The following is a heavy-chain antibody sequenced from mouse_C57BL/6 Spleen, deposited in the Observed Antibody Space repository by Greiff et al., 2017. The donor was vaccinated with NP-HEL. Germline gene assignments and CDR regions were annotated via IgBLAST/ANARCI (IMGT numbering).Heavy chain of an antibody. D-gene: IGHD1-1*01. J-gene: IGHJ2*01. CDR3: ARDYYGSSYFDY. CDR2: IYPGSGST. V-gene: IGHV1-55*01. Sequence: QVQLQQPGAELVKPGASVKMSCKASGYTFTSYWITWVKQRPGQGLEWIGDIYPGSGSTNYNEKFKSKATLTVDTSSSTAYMQLSSLTSEDSAVYSCARDYYGSSYFDYWGQGTTLTVSS. CDR1: GYTFTSYW.